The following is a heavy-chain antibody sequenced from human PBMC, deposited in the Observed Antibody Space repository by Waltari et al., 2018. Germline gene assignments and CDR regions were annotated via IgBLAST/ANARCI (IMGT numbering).Heavy chain of an antibody. V-gene: IGHV4-31*03. CDR1: GGSISSGGYY. CDR2: IYYSWST. J-gene: IGHJ4*02. D-gene: IGHD6-13*01. CDR3: ARNIAAAAALVDY. Sequence: QVQLQESGPGLVKPSQTLSLTCTVSGGSISSGGYYWSWIRQHPGKGLEWIGYIYYSWSTYYNPSLKSRVTISVDTSKNQFSLKLSSVTAADTAVYYCARNIAAAAALVDYWGQGTLVTVSS.